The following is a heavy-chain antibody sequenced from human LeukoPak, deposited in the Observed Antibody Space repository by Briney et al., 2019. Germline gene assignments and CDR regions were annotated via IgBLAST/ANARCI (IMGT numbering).Heavy chain of an antibody. V-gene: IGHV1-3*01. CDR2: INAGNGNT. D-gene: IGHD3-9*01. CDR1: GYTFTSYA. J-gene: IGHJ4*02. Sequence: EASVKVSCKASGYTFTSYAMHWVRQAPGQRLEWMGWINAGNGNTKYSQKFQGGVTITRDTSASTAYMELSSLRSEDTAVYYCAREGTRHIDWLPFDYWGQGTLVTVSS. CDR3: AREGTRHIDWLPFDY.